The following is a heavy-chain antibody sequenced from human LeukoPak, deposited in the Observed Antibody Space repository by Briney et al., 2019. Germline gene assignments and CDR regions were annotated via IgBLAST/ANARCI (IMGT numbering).Heavy chain of an antibody. CDR2: TYYRSKWYN. CDR1: GDSVSSNSAA. D-gene: IGHD3-10*01. CDR3: ARVRGHYGSGSYPGDAFDI. J-gene: IGHJ3*02. Sequence: SQTLSLTCAISGDSVSSNSAAWNWIRQSPSRGLEWLGRTYYRSKWYNDYAVSVKSRITINPDTSKNQFSLQLNSVTPEDTAVYYCARVRGHYGSGSYPGDAFDIWGQGTMVTVSS. V-gene: IGHV6-1*01.